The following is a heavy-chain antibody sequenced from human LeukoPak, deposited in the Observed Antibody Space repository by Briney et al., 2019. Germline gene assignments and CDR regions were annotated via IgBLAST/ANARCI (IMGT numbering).Heavy chain of an antibody. Sequence: GGSLRLSCAASGFTVSSNYMSWVRQAPGKGLEWVSVIYSGGSTYYADSVKGRFTISRDSSKNTLYLQMNSLRAEDTAVYYCARNSVTDHGYYFDYWGQGTLVTVSS. J-gene: IGHJ4*02. CDR3: ARNSVTDHGYYFDY. CDR2: IYSGGST. V-gene: IGHV3-66*01. D-gene: IGHD4-17*01. CDR1: GFTVSSNY.